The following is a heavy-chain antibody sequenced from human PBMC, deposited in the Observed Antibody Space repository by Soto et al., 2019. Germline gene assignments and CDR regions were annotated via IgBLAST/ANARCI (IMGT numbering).Heavy chain of an antibody. J-gene: IGHJ4*02. CDR3: ARAGDDCSAANCYVIDY. CDR1: GYTFANYA. Sequence: ASVKVSCKASGYTFANYAMHWVRQAPGQRLEWMGWINTGKGNTKYSQKFQGRVTITRDTSASTAYMELSSLRSEDTAMYYCARAGDDCSAANCYVIDYWGQGTLVTVSS. V-gene: IGHV1-3*04. D-gene: IGHD2-2*01. CDR2: INTGKGNT.